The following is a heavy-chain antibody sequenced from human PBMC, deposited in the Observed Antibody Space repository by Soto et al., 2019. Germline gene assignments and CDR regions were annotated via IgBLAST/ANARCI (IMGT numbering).Heavy chain of an antibody. J-gene: IGHJ6*02. CDR3: AKERWEGYGMGV. D-gene: IGHD1-26*01. CDR2: ISSSGGST. V-gene: IGHV3-23*01. CDR1: GFTFSSYA. Sequence: EVQLLESGGGLVQPGGSLRLSCAASGFTFSSYAMSWVRQAPGKGLEWVSTISSSGGSTYYADSVKGRFTISRGNTKNGLYQVMNSLRAEDTSVYYCAKERWEGYGMGVWGQGTTVTVS.